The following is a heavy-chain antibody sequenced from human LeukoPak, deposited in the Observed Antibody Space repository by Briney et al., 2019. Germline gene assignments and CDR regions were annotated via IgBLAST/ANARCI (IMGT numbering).Heavy chain of an antibody. CDR3: ARDGYDFWSGRGAFDI. D-gene: IGHD3-3*01. V-gene: IGHV3-48*01. CDR2: ISSSSSTI. J-gene: IGHJ3*02. Sequence: PGGSLRLSCAASGFTFSSYSMNWVRQAPGKGLEWVSYISSSSSTIYYADSVKGRFTISRDNAKNSLYLQMNSLRAGDTAVYYCARDGYDFWSGRGAFDIWGQGTMVTVSS. CDR1: GFTFSSYS.